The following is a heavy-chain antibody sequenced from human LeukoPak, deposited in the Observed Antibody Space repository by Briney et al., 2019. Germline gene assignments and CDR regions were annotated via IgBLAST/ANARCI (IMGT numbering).Heavy chain of an antibody. J-gene: IGHJ5*02. CDR2: ISAYNGNT. CDR3: ARGSLWFGELLSNWFDP. CDR1: GYTFTIYG. V-gene: IGHV1-18*01. Sequence: ASVKVSCKASGYTFTIYGISWVRQAPGQGLEWMGWISAYNGNTNYAQKLQGRVTMTTDTSTSTAYMELRSLRSDDTAVYYCARGSLWFGELLSNWFDPWGQGTLVTVSS. D-gene: IGHD3-10*01.